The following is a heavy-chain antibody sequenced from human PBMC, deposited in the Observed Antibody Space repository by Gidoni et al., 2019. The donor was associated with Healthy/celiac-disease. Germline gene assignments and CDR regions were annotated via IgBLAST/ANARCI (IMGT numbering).Heavy chain of an antibody. CDR1: GFTFCSYA. V-gene: IGHV3-23*01. D-gene: IGHD1-26*01. J-gene: IGHJ5*02. Sequence: EVQLLASGGGLVQPAGSLRLSCAASGFTFCSYAMSWVRQAPGKGLEWVSAVSGSGGSTYYADSVKGQFTSSRDNSKNTLYLQMNSLRAEDTAVYYCAKGQGSVPKNSGSNWFDPWGQGTLVTVSS. CDR3: AKGQGSVPKNSGSNWFDP. CDR2: VSGSGGST.